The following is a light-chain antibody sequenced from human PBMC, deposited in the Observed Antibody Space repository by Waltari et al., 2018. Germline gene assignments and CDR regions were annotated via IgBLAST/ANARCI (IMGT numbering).Light chain of an antibody. CDR2: VAS. Sequence: IQMTQSPSSLSASVGDRVTITCRASQSISTSLNWYQQIPGKAPKLLIYVASTLQSGVPSRFSGSGSWTDFSLTISSLQPEDFATYYCQQSYSTPLTFGGGTKVEMK. CDR1: QSISTS. J-gene: IGKJ4*01. V-gene: IGKV1-39*01. CDR3: QQSYSTPLT.